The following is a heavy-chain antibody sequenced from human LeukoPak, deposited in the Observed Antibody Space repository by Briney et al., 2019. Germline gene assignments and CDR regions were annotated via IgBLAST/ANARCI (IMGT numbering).Heavy chain of an antibody. D-gene: IGHD6-13*01. V-gene: IGHV4-4*02. Sequence: SETLSLTCAVSGGSISSSNWWSWVRQPPGKGLEWIGEIYHSGSTNYNPSLKSRVTISVDKSKNQFSLKLSSVTAADTAVYYCAKAQGQQLVGGLYYFDYWGQGTLVTVSS. CDR3: AKAQGQQLVGGLYYFDY. CDR1: GGSISSSNW. CDR2: IYHSGST. J-gene: IGHJ4*02.